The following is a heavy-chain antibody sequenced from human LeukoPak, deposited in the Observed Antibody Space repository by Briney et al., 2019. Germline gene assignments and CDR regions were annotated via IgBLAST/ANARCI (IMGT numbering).Heavy chain of an antibody. V-gene: IGHV1-2*02. CDR2: INPNSGGT. D-gene: IGHD4-17*01. CDR1: GYTFANFG. Sequence: ASVKVSCKASGYTFANFGITWVRQAPGQGLEWMGWINPNSGGTNYAQKFQGRVTMTRDTSISTAYMELSRLRSDDTAVYYCARGANGDYFTWGQGTLVTVSS. CDR3: ARGANGDYFT. J-gene: IGHJ5*02.